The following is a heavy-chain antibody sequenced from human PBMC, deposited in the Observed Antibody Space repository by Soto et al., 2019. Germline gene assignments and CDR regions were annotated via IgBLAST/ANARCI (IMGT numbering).Heavy chain of an antibody. J-gene: IGHJ4*02. CDR1: GVPFSSYA. D-gene: IGHD6-19*01. Sequence: ASVKVSCKASGVPFSSYAISWVRQAPGQGLEWMGGIIPIFGTPNYAQKFQGRVTITADESTSTAYMELSSLTSEDTAIYYCTRGSHSPGIAVAGYYYWGQGTLVTVSS. CDR2: IIPIFGTP. V-gene: IGHV1-69*13. CDR3: TRGSHSPGIAVAGYYY.